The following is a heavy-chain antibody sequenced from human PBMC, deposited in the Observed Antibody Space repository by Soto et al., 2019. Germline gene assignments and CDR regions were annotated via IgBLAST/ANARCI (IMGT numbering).Heavy chain of an antibody. CDR1: GFTFSDYS. J-gene: IGHJ6*02. D-gene: IGHD3-10*01. Sequence: GGSLILSCAVSGFTFSDYSMNGVRQAPGRGLEWISSISGSGITTYYADSVKGRFTISRDNSKNTLYLQMNSLRAEDTAVYYCAKGSQGSGSPFSRYYYYYGMDVWGQGTTVTVSS. CDR2: ISGSGITT. V-gene: IGHV3-23*01. CDR3: AKGSQGSGSPFSRYYYYYGMDV.